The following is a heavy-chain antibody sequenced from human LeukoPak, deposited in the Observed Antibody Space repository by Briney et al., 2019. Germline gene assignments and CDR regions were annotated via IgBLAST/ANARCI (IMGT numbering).Heavy chain of an antibody. V-gene: IGHV1-2*02. CDR1: GYTFTGYY. CDR3: ARTGRDGYNFGLDSNDY. J-gene: IGHJ4*02. D-gene: IGHD5-24*01. Sequence: ASVKVSCKASGYTFTGYYMHWVRQAPGQGLEWMGWINPNSGGTNYAQKFQGRVTMTRDTSISTAYMELSRLRSDDTAVYYCARTGRDGYNFGLDSNDYWGQGTLVTVSS. CDR2: INPNSGGT.